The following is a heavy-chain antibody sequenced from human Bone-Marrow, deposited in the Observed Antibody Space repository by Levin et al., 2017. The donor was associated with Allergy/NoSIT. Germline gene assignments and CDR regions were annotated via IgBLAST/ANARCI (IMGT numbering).Heavy chain of an antibody. CDR3: ARVRVDSGAWAPFDY. Sequence: SETLSLTCTVSGDSISSGHHWAWIRQPPGKELEWVGIIEHRGKTSYYPSLQSRVTISVDTSKNQFSLRLSAVTAADTAVYYCARVRVDSGAWAPFDYWGQGTLVTVSS. CDR2: IEHRGKT. V-gene: IGHV4-38-2*02. D-gene: IGHD6-19*01. CDR1: GDSISSGHH. J-gene: IGHJ4*02.